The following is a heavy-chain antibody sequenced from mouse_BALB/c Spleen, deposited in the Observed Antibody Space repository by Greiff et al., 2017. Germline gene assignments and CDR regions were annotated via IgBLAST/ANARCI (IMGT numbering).Heavy chain of an antibody. CDR1: GFTFSSFG. D-gene: IGHD2-1*01. J-gene: IGHJ3*01. CDR3: ARGGLYYGNYPFAY. CDR2: ISSDSSTI. Sequence: EVQRVESGGGLVQPGGSRKLSCAASGFTFSSFGMHWVRQAPETGLEWVAYISSDSSTIYYADTVKGRFTISRDNPKNTLFLQMTSLRSEDTAMYYCARGGLYYGNYPFAYWGQGTLVTVSA. V-gene: IGHV5-17*02.